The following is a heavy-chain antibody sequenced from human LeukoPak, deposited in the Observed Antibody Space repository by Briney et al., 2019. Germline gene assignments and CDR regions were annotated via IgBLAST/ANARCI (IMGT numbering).Heavy chain of an antibody. D-gene: IGHD1-26*01. CDR1: GGSISSGSYY. CDR3: EREGDILGATIDS. J-gene: IGHJ4*02. V-gene: IGHV4-39*07. CDR2: ISHSGTT. Sequence: SETLSFTCTVSGGSISSGSYYWGWIRRPPGKGLEWIGSISHSGTTYYNPSFKSRVTISLDTSKNQFSLKLKSVTAADTAFYYCEREGDILGATIDSWGQGTLVTVSS.